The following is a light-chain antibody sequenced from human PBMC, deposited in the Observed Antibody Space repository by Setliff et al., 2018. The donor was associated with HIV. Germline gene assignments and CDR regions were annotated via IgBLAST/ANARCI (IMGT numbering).Light chain of an antibody. J-gene: IGLJ1*01. CDR2: DVS. Sequence: QSALAQPASVSGSPGQSIAISCTGTSSDVGGYDYVSWFQQHPGKAPKLMIYDVSKRPSGVSNRFSGSKSDNTASLTISGLQAEDEADYFCSSYTSISTYVFGTGTKVTVL. CDR3: SSYTSISTYV. V-gene: IGLV2-14*01. CDR1: SSDVGGYDY.